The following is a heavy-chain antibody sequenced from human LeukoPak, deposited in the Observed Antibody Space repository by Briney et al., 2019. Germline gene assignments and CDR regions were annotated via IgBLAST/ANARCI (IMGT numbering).Heavy chain of an antibody. D-gene: IGHD3-10*01. Sequence: GGSLRLSCAASGFTFSSYWMHWVRQAPGKGLVWVSRINSDGSSTSYADSVKGRFTISRDNAKNTLYLQMSSLRAEDTAVYYCARDLRGPWFGELLTYYYYGMDVWGQGTTVTVFS. J-gene: IGHJ6*02. CDR2: INSDGSST. CDR3: ARDLRGPWFGELLTYYYYGMDV. V-gene: IGHV3-74*01. CDR1: GFTFSSYW.